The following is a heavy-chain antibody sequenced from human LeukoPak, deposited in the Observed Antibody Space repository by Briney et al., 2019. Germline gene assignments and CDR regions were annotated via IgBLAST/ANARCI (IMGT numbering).Heavy chain of an antibody. CDR3: ARQYYDILTGYSRGAFDI. D-gene: IGHD3-9*01. J-gene: IGHJ3*02. CDR2: IYYSGST. CDR1: GGSISSSSYY. Sequence: SETMSLTCTVSGGSISSSSYYWGWIRQPPGKGLEWIGSIYYSGSTYYNPSLKSRVTISVDTSKNQFSLKLSSVTAADTAVYYCARQYYDILTGYSRGAFDIWGQGTMVTVSS. V-gene: IGHV4-39*01.